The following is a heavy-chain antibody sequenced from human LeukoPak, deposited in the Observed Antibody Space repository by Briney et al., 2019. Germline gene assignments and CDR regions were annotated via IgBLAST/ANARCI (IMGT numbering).Heavy chain of an antibody. Sequence: ASVKVSCKASGYTFTSYGISWVRQAPGQGLEWMGWISAYNGNTNYAQKLQGRVTMTTDTSTSTAYMELRSLRSDDTAVYYCARGPSTLWFGELLCSSFDYWGQGTLVTVSS. V-gene: IGHV1-18*01. D-gene: IGHD3-10*01. CDR1: GYTFTSYG. J-gene: IGHJ4*02. CDR3: ARGPSTLWFGELLCSSFDY. CDR2: ISAYNGNT.